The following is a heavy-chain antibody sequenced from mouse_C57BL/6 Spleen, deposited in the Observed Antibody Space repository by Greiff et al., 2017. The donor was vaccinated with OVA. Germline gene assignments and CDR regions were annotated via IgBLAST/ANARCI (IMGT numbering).Heavy chain of an antibody. Sequence: VQLQQSGAELVRPGASVTLSCKASGYTFTDYEMHWVKQTPVHGLEWIGAIDPETGGTAYNQKFKGKAILTADKSSSTADMALRSLTSEDSAVYYCTGGGWDVGAWFAYWGQGTLVTVSA. CDR2: IDPETGGT. D-gene: IGHD4-1*01. V-gene: IGHV1-15*01. J-gene: IGHJ3*01. CDR1: GYTFTDYE. CDR3: TGGGWDVGAWFAY.